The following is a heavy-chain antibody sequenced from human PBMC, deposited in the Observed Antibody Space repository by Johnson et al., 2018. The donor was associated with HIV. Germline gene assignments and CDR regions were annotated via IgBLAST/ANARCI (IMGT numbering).Heavy chain of an antibody. J-gene: IGHJ3*01. CDR1: GFTFSSYD. CDR2: IGTAGDT. CDR3: ARGVPIAAAGQDAFDL. V-gene: IGHV3-13*01. D-gene: IGHD6-13*01. Sequence: EKLVESGGGLVQPGGSLRLSCAASGFTFSSYDMHWVRQAPGQGLEWVSAIGTAGDTYYPGSVMGRFTIARENATNSLYLQMHSLRAADTAGYYCARGVPIAAAGQDAFDLWGQGTMVTVSS.